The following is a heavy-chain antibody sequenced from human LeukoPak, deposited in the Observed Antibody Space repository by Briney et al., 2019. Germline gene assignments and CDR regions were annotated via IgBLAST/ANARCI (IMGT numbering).Heavy chain of an antibody. CDR1: GFTFSSYA. Sequence: GGSLRLSCAASGFTFSSYAMSWVRQAPGYGLEWVSAISGSGGSTYYADSVKGRFTISRDNSKNTLYLQMNSLRAEDTAVYYCASDTAMVIYYYYYMDVWGKGTTVTVSS. CDR3: ASDTAMVIYYYYYMDV. D-gene: IGHD5-18*01. CDR2: ISGSGGST. V-gene: IGHV3-23*01. J-gene: IGHJ6*03.